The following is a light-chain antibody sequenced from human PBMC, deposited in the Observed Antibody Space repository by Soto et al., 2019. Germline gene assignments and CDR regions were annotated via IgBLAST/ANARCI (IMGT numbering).Light chain of an antibody. CDR1: QSISSY. J-gene: IGKJ2*01. Sequence: DIQMTQSPSSLSASVGDRVTITCRASQSISSYLNWYQQKPGQAPKLLIYAASSLQSGVPSRFSGSGSGTDFTLTISSLQPEDIATYHCQQSYSTPPTFGRGTKLEIK. CDR3: QQSYSTPPT. CDR2: AAS. V-gene: IGKV1-39*01.